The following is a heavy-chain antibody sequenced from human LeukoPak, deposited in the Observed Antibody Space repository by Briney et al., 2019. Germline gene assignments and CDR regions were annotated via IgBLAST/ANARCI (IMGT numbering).Heavy chain of an antibody. J-gene: IGHJ6*02. Sequence: PGGSLRLSCAAPGFTFSSYSMDWVRQAPGKGLEWLAFIWYDGSNKYYADSVKGRFTISRDNSKNTLYLQMNSLRAEDTAVYYCARGSNWNYHDYYYYGMDVWGQGTTVTVSS. V-gene: IGHV3-33*08. D-gene: IGHD1-7*01. CDR2: IWYDGSNK. CDR3: ARGSNWNYHDYYYYGMDV. CDR1: GFTFSSYS.